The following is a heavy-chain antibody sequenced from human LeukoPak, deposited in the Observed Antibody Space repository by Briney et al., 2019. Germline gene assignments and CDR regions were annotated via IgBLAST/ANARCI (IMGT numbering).Heavy chain of an antibody. Sequence: PSETLSLTCTVSGGSISSSSYYWGWIRQPPGKGLEWIGSIYYSGSTYYNPSLKSRVTISVDTSKNQFSLKLSSVTAADTAVYYCARTVLRGYYDFWSGFDYWGQGTLVTVSS. V-gene: IGHV4-39*01. CDR3: ARTVLRGYYDFWSGFDY. CDR2: IYYSGST. J-gene: IGHJ4*02. CDR1: GGSISSSSYY. D-gene: IGHD3-3*01.